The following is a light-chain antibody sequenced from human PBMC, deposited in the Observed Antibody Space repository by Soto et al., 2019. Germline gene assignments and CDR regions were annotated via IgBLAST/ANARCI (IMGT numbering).Light chain of an antibody. Sequence: DSQMTQSPSSLSASVGDRVTITCRASQGISNYLAWDQQKPGKVPKLLIYAASTLQSEVPSRFSGSGSGTDFTLTISSLQPEDVATYYCQKYTSAPSVTFGQGTRLEIK. CDR1: QGISNY. CDR2: AAS. CDR3: QKYTSAPSVT. V-gene: IGKV1-27*01. J-gene: IGKJ5*01.